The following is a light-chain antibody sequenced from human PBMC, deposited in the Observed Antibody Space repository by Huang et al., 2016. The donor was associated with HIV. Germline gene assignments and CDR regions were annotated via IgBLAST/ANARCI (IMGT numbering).Light chain of an antibody. CDR3: QQYYTTPRDT. CDR1: QDLRSS. Sequence: DIQMTQSPSSLSASVGDRVTITCRASQDLRSSLAWYQQKPGKAPKLLVFAASRLESGVPSRFSCSGSGTDYTLTISSLQPEDFATYYCQQYYTTPRDTFGQGTRLAIK. J-gene: IGKJ5*01. V-gene: IGKV1-NL1*01. CDR2: AAS.